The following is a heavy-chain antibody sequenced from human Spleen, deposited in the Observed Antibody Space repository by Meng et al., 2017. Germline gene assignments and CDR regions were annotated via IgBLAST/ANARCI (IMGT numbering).Heavy chain of an antibody. D-gene: IGHD3-10*01. V-gene: IGHV5-51*01. CDR3: ARPRYYYGSGSYYWLDAFDI. J-gene: IGHJ3*02. CDR2: LYPGDSDI. Sequence: GGSLRLSCKGSGYSFTNYWIGWVRQMPGKGLEWMGILYPGDSDIRYSPSFQGQVTISADKSISTAYLQWSSLKASDTAMYYCARPRYYYGSGSYYWLDAFDIWGQGTMVTVSS. CDR1: GYSFTNYW.